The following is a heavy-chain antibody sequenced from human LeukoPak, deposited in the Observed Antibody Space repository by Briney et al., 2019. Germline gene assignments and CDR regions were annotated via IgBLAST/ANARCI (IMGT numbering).Heavy chain of an antibody. CDR2: IYYSGST. J-gene: IGHJ3*02. V-gene: IGHV4-61*01. CDR1: GGSISSSSYY. Sequence: SETLSLTCTVSGGSISSSSYYWSWIRQPPGKGLEWIGYIYYSGSTNYNPSLKSRVTISVDTSKNQFSLKLSSVTAADTAVYYCARPSGEDAFDIWGQGTMVTVSS. CDR3: ARPSGEDAFDI. D-gene: IGHD3-16*01.